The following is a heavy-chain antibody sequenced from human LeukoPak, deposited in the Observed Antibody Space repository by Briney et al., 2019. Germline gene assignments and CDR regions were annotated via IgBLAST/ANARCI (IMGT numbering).Heavy chain of an antibody. CDR1: GGTFSSYA. CDR3: ASPGGHNWNDDPFDY. D-gene: IGHD1-1*01. V-gene: IGHV1-69*13. CDR2: IIPIFGTA. J-gene: IGHJ4*02. Sequence: ASVKVSCKASGGTFSSYAISWVRQAPGQGLEWMGGIIPIFGTANYAQKFQGRVTITADESTSTAYMELSSLRSEDTAVYYCASPGGHNWNDDPFDYWGQGTLVTVSS.